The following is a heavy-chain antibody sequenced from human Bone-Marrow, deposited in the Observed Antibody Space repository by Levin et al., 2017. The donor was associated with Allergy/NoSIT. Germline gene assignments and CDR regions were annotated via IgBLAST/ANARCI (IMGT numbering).Heavy chain of an antibody. D-gene: IGHD3-16*01. CDR1: GFTFSDHY. CDR2: IRNKANSYTT. Sequence: GGSLRLSCAASGFTFSDHYMDWVRQAPGKGLEWVGRIRNKANSYTTEYAASVRGRFTVSRDDSENSLFLQMNSLKTEDTAVYYCARWEGGSRLDSWGQGTLVTVSS. J-gene: IGHJ4*02. V-gene: IGHV3-72*01. CDR3: ARWEGGSRLDS.